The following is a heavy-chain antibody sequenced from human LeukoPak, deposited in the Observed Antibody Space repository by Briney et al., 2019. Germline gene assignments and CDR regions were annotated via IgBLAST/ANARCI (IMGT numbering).Heavy chain of an antibody. CDR2: IWYDGSNK. V-gene: IGHV3-33*01. D-gene: IGHD3-10*01. Sequence: PGRSLRLSCAASGFTFSSYGMHWVRQAPGKGLEWVAVIWYDGSNKYYADSVKGRFTISRDNSKNTLYLQMNSLRAEDTAVYYCARDLDYYGSGSSGMDVWGQGTTVTVSS. J-gene: IGHJ6*02. CDR3: ARDLDYYGSGSSGMDV. CDR1: GFTFSSYG.